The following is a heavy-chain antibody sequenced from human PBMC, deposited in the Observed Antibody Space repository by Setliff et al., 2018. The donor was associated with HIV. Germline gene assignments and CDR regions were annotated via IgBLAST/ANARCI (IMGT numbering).Heavy chain of an antibody. D-gene: IGHD3-22*01. J-gene: IGHJ3*02. CDR1: GGSISSYY. V-gene: IGHV4-59*01. CDR2: IYYSGST. Sequence: ETPSLTCTVSGGSISSYYWNWIRQPPGKGLEWIGYIYYSGSTNYNPSLKSRVTISVDTSKNHFSLKLSSVTAADTAVYYCARDTYYHDSSGYQRAFDIWGQGTMVTVSS. CDR3: ARDTYYHDSSGYQRAFDI.